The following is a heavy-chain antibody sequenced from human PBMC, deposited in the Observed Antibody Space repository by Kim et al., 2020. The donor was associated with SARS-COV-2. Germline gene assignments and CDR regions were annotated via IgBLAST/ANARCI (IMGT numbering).Heavy chain of an antibody. CDR2: IRGGGGRT. V-gene: IGHV3-23*01. Sequence: GGSLRLSCAASGFTFNSYAMSWVRQAPGKGLEWVSGIRGGGGRTSYADSVKGRFTISRDNSKNTLYLQMDSLRAEDTAVYYCAKVTSGSSGWFEYFQHWGQGTLVTVSS. CDR1: GFTFNSYA. CDR3: AKVTSGSSGWFEYFQH. D-gene: IGHD6-19*01. J-gene: IGHJ1*01.